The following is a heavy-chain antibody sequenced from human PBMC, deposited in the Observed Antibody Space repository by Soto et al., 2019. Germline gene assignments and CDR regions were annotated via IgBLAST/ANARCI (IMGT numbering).Heavy chain of an antibody. V-gene: IGHV3-23*01. CDR1: GFTFSNYA. D-gene: IGHD2-2*01. Sequence: PGGSLRLSCAASGFTFSNYAMNWVRQAPGKGLEWVSIISGSGGSIYYADSVKGRFTISRDNSKNTLYLQMNSLRAEDTAVYYCAKEQQAAGYQLLFVLVSCMDVWGQGTTVTVSS. CDR2: ISGSGGSI. CDR3: AKEQQAAGYQLLFVLVSCMDV. J-gene: IGHJ6*02.